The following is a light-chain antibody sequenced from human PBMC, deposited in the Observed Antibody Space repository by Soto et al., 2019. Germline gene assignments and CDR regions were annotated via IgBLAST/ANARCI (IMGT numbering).Light chain of an antibody. CDR2: EVT. V-gene: IGLV2-8*01. Sequence: QSALTQPPSASGSPGQSVTISCTGTSSDVGGYVSWYQQHPGKAPKLMIYEVTKRPSGVPDRFSGSKSGNTASLTVSGLQAEDEAYYYCSSYAGSNTDVVFGGGTKLTVL. J-gene: IGLJ2*01. CDR1: SSDVGGY. CDR3: SSYAGSNTDVV.